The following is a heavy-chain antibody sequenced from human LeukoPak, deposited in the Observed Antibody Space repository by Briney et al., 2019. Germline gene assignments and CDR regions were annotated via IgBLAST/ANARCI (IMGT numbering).Heavy chain of an antibody. Sequence: PSETLSLTCTVSVGSISSSSYYWGWIRQPPGKGLEWIGSIYYTWSTYYNPSLKSRVTISVDTSKNQFSLKLSSVTAADAAVYYCARLYYDSSGYYQICYFDYWGQGTLVTVSS. CDR2: IYYTWST. D-gene: IGHD3-22*01. CDR1: VGSISSSSYY. J-gene: IGHJ4*02. CDR3: ARLYYDSSGYYQICYFDY. V-gene: IGHV4-39*01.